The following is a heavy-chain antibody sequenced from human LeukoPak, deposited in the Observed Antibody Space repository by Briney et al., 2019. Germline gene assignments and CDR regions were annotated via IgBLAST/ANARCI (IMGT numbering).Heavy chain of an antibody. CDR1: GFTVSSNS. CDR2: ISSSSSTI. CDR3: AELGITMIGGV. V-gene: IGHV3-48*04. D-gene: IGHD3-10*02. J-gene: IGHJ6*04. Sequence: GGSLRLSCTVSGFTVSSNSMSWVRQAPGKGLEWVSYISSSSSTIYYADSVKGRFTISRDNAKNSLYLQMNSLRAEDTAVYYCAELGITMIGGVWGKGTTVTISS.